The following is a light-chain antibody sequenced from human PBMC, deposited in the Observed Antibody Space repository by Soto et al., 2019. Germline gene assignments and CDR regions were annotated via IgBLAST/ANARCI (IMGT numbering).Light chain of an antibody. CDR1: SSDIGVYKY. CDR3: SSYTSSSNVV. Sequence: QSVLTQPASVSGSPGQSITISCTGTSSDIGVYKYVSWYQQHPGKAPKLMIYEVSNRPSGVSNRFSGSKSGNTALLTISGLQAEDEADYYCSSYTSSSNVVFGGGTKVTVL. J-gene: IGLJ2*01. CDR2: EVS. V-gene: IGLV2-14*01.